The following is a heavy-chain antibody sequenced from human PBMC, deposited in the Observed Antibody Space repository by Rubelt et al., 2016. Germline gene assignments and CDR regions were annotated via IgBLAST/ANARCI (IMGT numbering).Heavy chain of an antibody. CDR3: ASRPIVVVPAATDSYGMDV. CDR2: ISSSSSYI. J-gene: IGHJ6*02. V-gene: IGHV3-21*04. Sequence: GKGLEWVSSISSSSSYIYYADSVKGRFTISRDNAKNSLYLQMNSLRSEDTAVYYCASRPIVVVPAATDSYGMDVWGQGTTVTVSS. D-gene: IGHD2-2*01.